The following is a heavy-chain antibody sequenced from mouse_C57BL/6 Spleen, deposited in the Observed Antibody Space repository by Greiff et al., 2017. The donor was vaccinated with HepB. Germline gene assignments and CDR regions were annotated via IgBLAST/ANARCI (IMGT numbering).Heavy chain of an antibody. D-gene: IGHD2-5*01. CDR2: INPNNGGT. V-gene: IGHV1-22*01. J-gene: IGHJ3*01. CDR1: GYTFTDYN. CDR3: ARSSYYSNPFAY. Sequence: VQLQQSGPELVKPGASVKMSCKASGYTFTDYNMHWVKQSHGKSLEWIGYINPNNGGTSYNQKFKGKATLTVNKSSSTTYMELRSLTSEDSAVYYCARSSYYSNPFAYWGQGTLVTVSA.